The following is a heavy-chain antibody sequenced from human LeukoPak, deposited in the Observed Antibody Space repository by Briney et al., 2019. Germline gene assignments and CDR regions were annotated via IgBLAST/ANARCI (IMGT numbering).Heavy chain of an antibody. D-gene: IGHD2-21*02. V-gene: IGHV4-34*01. J-gene: IGHJ4*02. CDR3: ARVRGDLSIDY. CDR1: IESFSGYY. Sequence: SETLSLTCAVYIESFSGYYWIWIRQPPGKGLEWIGEINHSGSTNYNPSLKSRVTISADTSKNQFSLKLSSVTAADTAVYYCARVRGDLSIDYWGQGNLVTVSS. CDR2: INHSGST.